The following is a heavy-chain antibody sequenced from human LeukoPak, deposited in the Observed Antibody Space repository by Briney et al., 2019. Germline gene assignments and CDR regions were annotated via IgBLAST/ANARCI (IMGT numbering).Heavy chain of an antibody. Sequence: SQTLSLTCAISGDSVSSNSAAWNWGRQSPSRGLEWLGRTYYRSKWYTEYAVSVKSRITINPDTSKNQFSLQLSSVNPEDTAVYYCARLGSGSNYWGQGTLVTVSS. V-gene: IGHV6-1*01. CDR3: ARLGSGSNY. CDR2: TYYRSKWYT. CDR1: GDSVSSNSAA. J-gene: IGHJ4*02. D-gene: IGHD3-10*01.